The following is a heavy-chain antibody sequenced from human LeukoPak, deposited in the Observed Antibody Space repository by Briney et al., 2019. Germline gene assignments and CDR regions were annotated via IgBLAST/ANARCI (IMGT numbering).Heavy chain of an antibody. Sequence: SQTLSLTCAVSGDSISSGDCSWSWIRQTSGKGLEWIGYIFHSGHSYYNPSLKSRVTISVDRSKNQFSLRLTSVTAADTAIYYCARELWFVNAPGSWLDPWGQGTQVTVSS. V-gene: IGHV4-30-2*01. J-gene: IGHJ5*02. CDR1: GDSISSGDCS. CDR2: IFHSGHS. CDR3: ARELWFVNAPGSWLDP. D-gene: IGHD3-10*01.